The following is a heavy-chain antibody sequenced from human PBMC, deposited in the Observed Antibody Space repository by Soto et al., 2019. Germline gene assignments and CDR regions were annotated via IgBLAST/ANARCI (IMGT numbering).Heavy chain of an antibody. CDR1: GFTFSTHW. CDR2: LNHDGSSR. CDR3: TSDILAAGVDY. Sequence: EVQLVESGGGLVQPGGSLRLSCAASGFTFSTHWMHWVRQVPGKGLMWVSRLNHDGSSREYADSVKGRFTISRDNAKNTLYLQMNSPRAEDTAVYFCTSDILAAGVDYWGQGTPVTVSS. J-gene: IGHJ4*02. D-gene: IGHD6-13*01. V-gene: IGHV3-74*03.